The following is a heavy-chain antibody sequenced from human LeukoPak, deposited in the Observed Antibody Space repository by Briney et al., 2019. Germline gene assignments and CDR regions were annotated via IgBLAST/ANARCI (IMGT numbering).Heavy chain of an antibody. CDR2: ISGSGGST. D-gene: IGHD6-13*01. J-gene: IGHJ4*02. CDR3: AKDLGGSSWYPYYFDY. V-gene: IGHV3-23*01. Sequence: GGSLRLSCAASGFTFSSYAMSWVRQAPGKGLEGVSAISGSGGSTYYADSVKGRFTISRDNSKNTLYLQMNSLRAEDTAVYYCAKDLGGSSWYPYYFDYWGQGTLVTVSS. CDR1: GFTFSSYA.